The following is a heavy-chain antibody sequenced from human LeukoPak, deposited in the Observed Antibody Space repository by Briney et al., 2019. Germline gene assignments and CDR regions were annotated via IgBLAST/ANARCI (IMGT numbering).Heavy chain of an antibody. V-gene: IGHV3-23*01. D-gene: IGHD2-8*02. CDR2: IFPSGGEI. CDR3: ATYRQVLLPFES. J-gene: IGHJ4*02. Sequence: QAGGSLRLSCAASGFTLSSYGMHWVRQPPGKGLEWVSSIFPSGGEIHYADSVRGRFTISRDNSKSTLSLQMNSLRAEDTAIYYCATYRQVLLPFESWGQGTLVTVSS. CDR1: GFTLSSYG.